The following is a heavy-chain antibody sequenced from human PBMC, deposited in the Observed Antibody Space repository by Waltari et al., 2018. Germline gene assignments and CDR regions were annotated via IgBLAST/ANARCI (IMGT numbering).Heavy chain of an antibody. Sequence: QVQLVQSGAEVKKPGSSVKVSCKASGGTFSSYAISWVRQAPGHGLEWMGGNIPIFGTANCSQKFQGRVTITADESTSTAYMEPSSLRSEDTAVYYCARYQLLSQYYFDYWGQGTLVTVSS. CDR3: ARYQLLSQYYFDY. V-gene: IGHV1-69*01. D-gene: IGHD2-2*01. J-gene: IGHJ4*02. CDR1: GGTFSSYA. CDR2: NIPIFGTA.